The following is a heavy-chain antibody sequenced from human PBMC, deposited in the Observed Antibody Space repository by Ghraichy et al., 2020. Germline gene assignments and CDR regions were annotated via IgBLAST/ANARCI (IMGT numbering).Heavy chain of an antibody. J-gene: IGHJ4*02. V-gene: IGHV3-30*04. CDR1: GFTFSSYA. CDR3: ARDTTSRRGYSYGPDDY. D-gene: IGHD5-18*01. CDR2: ISYDGSNK. Sequence: GESLNISCAASGFTFSSYAMHWVRQAPGKGLEWVAVISYDGSNKYYADSVKGRFTISRDNSKNTLYLQMNSLRAEDTAVYYCARDTTSRRGYSYGPDDYWGQGTLVTVSS.